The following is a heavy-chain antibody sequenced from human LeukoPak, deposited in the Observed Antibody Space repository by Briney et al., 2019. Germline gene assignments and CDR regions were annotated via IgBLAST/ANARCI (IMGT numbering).Heavy chain of an antibody. CDR3: TTGFRTVPAAIPDYY. J-gene: IGHJ4*02. D-gene: IGHD2-2*02. CDR1: GFTFSNAW. V-gene: IGHV3-15*01. CDR2: IKSKTDGGTT. Sequence: PGGSLRLSCAASGFTFSNAWMSWVRQAPGKGLEWVGRIKSKTDGGTTDYAAPVKGRFTISRDDSKNTLYPQMNSLKTEDTAVYYCTTGFRTVPAAIPDYYWGQGTLVTVSS.